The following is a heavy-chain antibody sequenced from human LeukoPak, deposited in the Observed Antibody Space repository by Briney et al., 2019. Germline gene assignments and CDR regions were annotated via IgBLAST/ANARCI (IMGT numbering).Heavy chain of an antibody. Sequence: GGSLRLSCAASGFILSTYGMNWVRQAPGKGLEWVSYISSSRNTVTYADSVRGRFTISRDNAKNSLYLEMNSLRPEDTAVYYCARESQAFDYWGQGTLVTVSS. CDR1: GFILSTYG. CDR3: ARESQAFDY. J-gene: IGHJ4*02. CDR2: ISSSRNTV. V-gene: IGHV3-48*01.